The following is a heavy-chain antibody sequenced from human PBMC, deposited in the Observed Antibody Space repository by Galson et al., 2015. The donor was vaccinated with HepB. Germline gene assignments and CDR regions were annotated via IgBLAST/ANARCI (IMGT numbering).Heavy chain of an antibody. Sequence: SLRLSCAASGFSFSNYAMSWVRQAPGKGLEWVSHISGSGTTTSYADSVKGRFTISGDKSKNTLSLQMDSLRAEDTAVYYCAKGGFLETTLIYYYYYMDVWGKGTTVTVSS. CDR3: AKGGFLETTLIYYYYYMDV. CDR1: GFSFSNYA. V-gene: IGHV3-23*01. D-gene: IGHD3-3*01. J-gene: IGHJ6*03. CDR2: ISGSGTTT.